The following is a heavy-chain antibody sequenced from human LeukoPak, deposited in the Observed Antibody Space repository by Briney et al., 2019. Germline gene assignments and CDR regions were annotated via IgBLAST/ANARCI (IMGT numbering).Heavy chain of an antibody. CDR2: ISYSGIT. CDR1: GGSISGYY. Sequence: PSETLSLTCTVSGGSISGYYWSWFRLPPGKGLEWIGQISYSGITKYNPALKSRVTVSVDTSKNQVSVNLSSVTAADTAFYYCARHRAIAGPFDHWGQGTPVTVSS. D-gene: IGHD6-19*01. CDR3: ARHRAIAGPFDH. J-gene: IGHJ4*02. V-gene: IGHV4-59*08.